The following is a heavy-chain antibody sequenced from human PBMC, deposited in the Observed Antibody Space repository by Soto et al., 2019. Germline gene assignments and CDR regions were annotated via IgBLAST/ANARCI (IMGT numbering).Heavy chain of an antibody. CDR3: TRARAGVPAAMDYYYYYGMDV. V-gene: IGHV3-49*03. D-gene: IGHD2-2*01. J-gene: IGHJ6*02. Sequence: EVQLVESGGGLVQPGRSLRLSCTASGFTFGDYAMSWFRQAPGKGLEWVGFIRSKAYGGTTEYAASVKGRFTISRDDSKSIAYLQMNSLKTEDTAVYYCTRARAGVPAAMDYYYYYGMDVWGQGTTVTVSS. CDR1: GFTFGDYA. CDR2: IRSKAYGGTT.